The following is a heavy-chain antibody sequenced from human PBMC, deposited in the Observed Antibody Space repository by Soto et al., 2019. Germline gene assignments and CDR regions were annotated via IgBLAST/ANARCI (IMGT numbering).Heavy chain of an antibody. D-gene: IGHD1-26*01. Sequence: GQLLESGGGMVQPGGALRLSCAASGFTFSSFAMNWVRLPPGRGLEWVAAVTSSASSTHYADSVKGRLTISRDNSKNTLYLQMTSLRADDTAVYYCAKGGAVLLDPFDVWGQGTMVTVSS. J-gene: IGHJ3*01. CDR2: VTSSASST. CDR1: GFTFSSFA. CDR3: AKGGAVLLDPFDV. V-gene: IGHV3-23*01.